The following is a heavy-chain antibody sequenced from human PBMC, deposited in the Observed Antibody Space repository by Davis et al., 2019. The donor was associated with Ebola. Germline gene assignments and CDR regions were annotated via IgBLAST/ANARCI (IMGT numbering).Heavy chain of an antibody. CDR3: ARGPHLRYFRD. Sequence: PSETLSLTCTVSGDSISGYYWSWIRQPPGKGLEWIGFVYYSGSTNYNPSLKSRVTMSVDTSKNQFSLKLTSVTAAGTAVYYCARGPHLRYFRDWGQGTLVTVSS. J-gene: IGHJ4*02. CDR2: VYYSGST. CDR1: GDSISGYY. D-gene: IGHD3-9*01. V-gene: IGHV4-59*01.